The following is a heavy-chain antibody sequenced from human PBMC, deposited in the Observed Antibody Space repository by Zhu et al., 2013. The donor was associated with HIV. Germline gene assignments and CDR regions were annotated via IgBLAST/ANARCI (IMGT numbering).Heavy chain of an antibody. CDR1: GYTFTSYD. V-gene: IGHV1-8*01. D-gene: IGHD2-8*02. CDR3: ARSRGYCTGIKCQSDAFDI. J-gene: IGHJ3*02. CDR2: MNPHSGNK. Sequence: QVQLVQSGAEVKKPGASVKVSCKASGYTFTSYDINWVRQATGQGLEWMGWMNPHSGNKEYAQKFQGRVIMTINSSITTAYLELSTLRSEDTAVYFCARSRGYCTGIKCQSDAFDIWGQGSMVTVSS.